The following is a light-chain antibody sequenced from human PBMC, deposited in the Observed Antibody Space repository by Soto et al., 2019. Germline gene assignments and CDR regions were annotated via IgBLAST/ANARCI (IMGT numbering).Light chain of an antibody. J-gene: IGKJ5*01. Sequence: EIVLSLSPGTLSLSPRERATLSCMASQSVSSSYLAWYQQKPGQAPRLLIYGASSRATGIPDRFSGSGSGTDFTLTISRLEPEDFEIYYCQQYNNWPITFGQGTRLENK. CDR1: QSVSSSY. CDR3: QQYNNWPIT. CDR2: GAS. V-gene: IGKV3-20*01.